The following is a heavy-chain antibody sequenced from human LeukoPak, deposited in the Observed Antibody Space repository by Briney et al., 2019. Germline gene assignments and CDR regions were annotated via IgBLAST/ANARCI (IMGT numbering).Heavy chain of an antibody. J-gene: IGHJ3*02. CDR3: ARVMTNSDAFDT. CDR2: IYYSGST. D-gene: IGHD1-1*01. CDR1: GGSISSYY. V-gene: IGHV4-59*01. Sequence: SETLSLTCTVSGGSISSYYWSWIRQPPGKGLEWIGYIYYSGSTNHNPSLKSRVTISVDTSKNQFSLKLSSVTAADTAVYYCARVMTNSDAFDTWGQGTMVTVSS.